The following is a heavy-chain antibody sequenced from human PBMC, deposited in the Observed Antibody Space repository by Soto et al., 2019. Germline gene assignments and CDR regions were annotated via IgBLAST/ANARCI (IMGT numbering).Heavy chain of an antibody. D-gene: IGHD4-17*01. CDR3: ARVLTSKEGRRQRMTTVTTEGLRD. CDR1: GGSFSGYY. V-gene: IGHV4-34*01. CDR2: INHSGST. J-gene: IGHJ3*01. Sequence: SETLSLTCAVYGGSFSGYYWSWIRQPPGKGLEWIGEINHSGSTNYNPSLKSRVTISVDTSKNQFSLKLSSVTAADTAVYYCARVLTSKEGRRQRMTTVTTEGLRDWGQGTMVTVSS.